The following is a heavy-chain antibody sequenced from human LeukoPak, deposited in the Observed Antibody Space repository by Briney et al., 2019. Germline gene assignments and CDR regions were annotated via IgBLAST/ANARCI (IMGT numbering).Heavy chain of an antibody. Sequence: PSETLSLTCTVSGGSISSSSYYWGWIRQPPGKGLELIGSAHYSGSTYHNPSLKSRVTISVDTSKNQFSLKLSSVTAADTAVYYCARQIAWGVGRFDYWGQGTLATVSA. CDR1: GGSISSSSYY. J-gene: IGHJ4*02. CDR2: AHYSGST. D-gene: IGHD3-10*01. CDR3: ARQIAWGVGRFDY. V-gene: IGHV4-39*01.